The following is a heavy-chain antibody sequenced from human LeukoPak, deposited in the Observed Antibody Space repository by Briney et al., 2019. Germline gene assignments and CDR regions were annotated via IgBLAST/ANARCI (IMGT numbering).Heavy chain of an antibody. V-gene: IGHV4-31*03. J-gene: IGHJ3*02. CDR3: ARVPSVIDAFDI. D-gene: IGHD2-21*01. Sequence: SETLSLTCTVSGGSISSGGYYWSWIRQHPGKGLEWIAYIYYTGSTYYNPSLKSRLTVSVDRSKNQFSLRLSSMTAADTAVYYCARVPSVIDAFDIWGQGTMVTVSS. CDR2: IYYTGST. CDR1: GGSISSGGYY.